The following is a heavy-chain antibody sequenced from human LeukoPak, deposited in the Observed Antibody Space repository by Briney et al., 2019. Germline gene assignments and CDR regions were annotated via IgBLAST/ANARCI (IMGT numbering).Heavy chain of an antibody. CDR1: GGSISSYY. CDR2: IYTSGST. CDR3: ARALGDQWLVKGWFDP. J-gene: IGHJ5*02. Sequence: PSETLSLTCTVSGGSISSYYWSWIRQPAGKGLEWIERIYTSGSTNYNPSLKSRVTMSVDTSKHQFSLKLSSVTAADTAVYYCARALGDQWLVKGWFDPWGQGTLVTVSS. V-gene: IGHV4-4*07. D-gene: IGHD6-19*01.